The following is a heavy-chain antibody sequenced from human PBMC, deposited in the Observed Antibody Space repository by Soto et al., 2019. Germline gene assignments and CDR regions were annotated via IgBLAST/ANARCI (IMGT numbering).Heavy chain of an antibody. V-gene: IGHV5-51*01. CDR3: ARLVSLLQPIDS. D-gene: IGHD4-4*01. J-gene: IGHJ5*01. CDR1: GYTFTNYL. Sequence: GESLKISCQTSGYTFTNYLICWVRQMPGGGLEWLGLIFPRDFDVRYSPSFGGQVTISADRSTATAFLQWRSLGASDSALYFCARLVSLLQPIDSWGQRTPVTVSS. CDR2: IFPRDFDV.